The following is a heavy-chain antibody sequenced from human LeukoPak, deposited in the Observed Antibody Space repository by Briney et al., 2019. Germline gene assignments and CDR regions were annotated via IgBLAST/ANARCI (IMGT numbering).Heavy chain of an antibody. J-gene: IGHJ4*02. CDR1: GSAFSRYS. D-gene: IGHD6-13*01. Sequence: GGSLRLSCTASGSAFSRYSMNCLRQAPGKGLEWVSSISSSSNYIYYADSVKGRFTISRDNAKHSLYLQMNSLRTEDTAVYYCARAPTSEQQLQFDYWGQGTLVTVSS. V-gene: IGHV3-21*01. CDR2: ISSSSNYI. CDR3: ARAPTSEQQLQFDY.